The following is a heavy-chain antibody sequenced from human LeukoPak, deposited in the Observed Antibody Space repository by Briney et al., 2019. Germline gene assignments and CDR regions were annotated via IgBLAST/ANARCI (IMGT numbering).Heavy chain of an antibody. D-gene: IGHD3-10*01. CDR1: GFTFSTYT. J-gene: IGHJ6*02. CDR3: VRDTRSSYSYYGMDV. CDR2: ISSHSDYI. V-gene: IGHV3-21*01. Sequence: PGGSLRLSCAASGFTFSTYTMSWVRQAPGKGLEWVSSISSHSDYIYYAESVKGRFTISRDNAKNSLFLQMNSLRAEGTAIYYCVRDTRSSYSYYGMDVWGQGTTVTVSS.